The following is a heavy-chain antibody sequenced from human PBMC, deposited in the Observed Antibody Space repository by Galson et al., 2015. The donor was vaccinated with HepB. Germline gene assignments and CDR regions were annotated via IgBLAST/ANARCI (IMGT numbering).Heavy chain of an antibody. D-gene: IGHD6-19*01. CDR3: ARDWSGCSSGWRSCMDV. J-gene: IGHJ6*02. V-gene: IGHV6-1*01. Sequence: CAISGDSVSSNSAAWNWIRQSPSRGLEWLGRTYYRSKWYNDYAVSVKSRITINPDTSKNQFSLHLNSVTPEDTAVYYCARDWSGCSSGWRSCMDVWGQGTTVTASS. CDR2: TYYRSKWYN. CDR1: GDSVSSNSAA.